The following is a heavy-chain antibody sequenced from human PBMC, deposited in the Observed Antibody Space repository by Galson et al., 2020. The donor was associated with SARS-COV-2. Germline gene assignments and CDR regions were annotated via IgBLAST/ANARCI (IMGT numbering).Heavy chain of an antibody. D-gene: IGHD3-16*01. CDR1: GGSISRGGYY. CDR2: IYYTGST. J-gene: IGHJ6*02. V-gene: IGHV4-31*03. Sequence: PSETLSLTCTVSGGSISRGGYYWTWIRQFPGKGLEWIGYIYYTGSTYYNPSLKSRFTISIDTSKNQFSLRLNSVTAADTALYYCARGDGNNYYSLDIWGQGTTVTVSS. CDR3: ARGDGNNYYSLDI.